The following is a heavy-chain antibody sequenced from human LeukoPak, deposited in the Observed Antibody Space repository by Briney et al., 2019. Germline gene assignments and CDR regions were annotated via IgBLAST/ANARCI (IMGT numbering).Heavy chain of an antibody. CDR1: GGSISSYY. D-gene: IGHD5-18*01. CDR2: IYTSGST. CDR3: ARQGPQLWSNNNWFDP. V-gene: IGHV4-4*09. J-gene: IGHJ5*02. Sequence: PSETLSLTCTVSGGSISSYYWSWIRQPPGKELEWIGYIYTSGSTNYNPSLKSRVTISVDTSKNQFSLKLSSVTAADTAVYYCARQGPQLWSNNNWFDPWGQGTLVTVSS.